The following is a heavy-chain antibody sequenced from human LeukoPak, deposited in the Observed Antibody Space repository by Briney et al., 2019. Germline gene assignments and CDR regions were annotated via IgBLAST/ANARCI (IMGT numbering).Heavy chain of an antibody. J-gene: IGHJ4*02. Sequence: SETLSLTCTVSGASISTNYWNWIRQPPGKGLEWIGYIYSSGSAKYNPSLKSRVTISIDTSKNQFSLKLRSVTAADTAVYYCARGGVAVAVAYYWGQGTPVTVSS. CDR3: ARGGVAVAVAYY. D-gene: IGHD6-19*01. V-gene: IGHV4-59*01. CDR2: IYSSGSA. CDR1: GASISTNY.